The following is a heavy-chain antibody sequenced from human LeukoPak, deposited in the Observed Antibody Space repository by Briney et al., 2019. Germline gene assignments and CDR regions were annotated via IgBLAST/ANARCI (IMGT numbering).Heavy chain of an antibody. CDR2: ISGSGGST. J-gene: IGHJ4*02. Sequence: TGGSLRLSCAAYGFTFSSYAMSWVRQAPGKGLEWVSAISGSGGSTYYADSVKGWFTISRDNSKNTLYLQMNSLRAEDTAVYYCAKDRVLYSSSWYRYFDYWGQGTLVTVSS. D-gene: IGHD6-13*01. CDR3: AKDRVLYSSSWYRYFDY. V-gene: IGHV3-23*01. CDR1: GFTFSSYA.